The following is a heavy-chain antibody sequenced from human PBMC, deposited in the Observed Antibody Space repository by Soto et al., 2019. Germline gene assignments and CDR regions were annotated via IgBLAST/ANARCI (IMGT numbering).Heavy chain of an antibody. Sequence: KPSETLSLTCAVSGGSISSYYWSWIRQPPGKGLEWIGYIYYSGSTNYNPSLKSRVTISVDTSKNQFSLKLSSVTAADTAVYYCARAGEYSSSPFDYWGQGTLVTVSS. CDR1: GGSISSYY. CDR2: IYYSGST. D-gene: IGHD6-6*01. J-gene: IGHJ4*02. V-gene: IGHV4-59*01. CDR3: ARAGEYSSSPFDY.